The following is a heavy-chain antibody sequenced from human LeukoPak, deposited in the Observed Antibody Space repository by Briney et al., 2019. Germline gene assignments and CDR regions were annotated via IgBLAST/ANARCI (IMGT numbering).Heavy chain of an antibody. D-gene: IGHD1-26*01. V-gene: IGHV4-34*01. CDR3: ARETESYPIDY. Sequence: PGGSLRLSCAASGFTFRDYTMNWVRQAPGKGLEWIGEINHSGSTNYNPSLKSRVTVSVDTSKNQFSLKLSSVTAADTAVYYCARETESYPIDYWGQGTLVTVSS. CDR1: GFTFRDYT. J-gene: IGHJ4*02. CDR2: INHSGST.